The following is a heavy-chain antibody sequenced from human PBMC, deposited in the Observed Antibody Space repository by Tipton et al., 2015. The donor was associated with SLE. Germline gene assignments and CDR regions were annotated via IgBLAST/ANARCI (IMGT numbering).Heavy chain of an antibody. CDR3: ARVHWGGDY. CDR1: GFTFSSYW. Sequence: SLRLSCAASGFTFSSYWMSWVRQAPGKGLEWVANIKQDGSEKYYVDSVKGRFTISRNNANNSLYLQMTSLRAEDTAVYYCARVHWGGDYWVQGTLVTVSS. V-gene: IGHV3-7*01. CDR2: IKQDGSEK. D-gene: IGHD3-16*01. J-gene: IGHJ4*02.